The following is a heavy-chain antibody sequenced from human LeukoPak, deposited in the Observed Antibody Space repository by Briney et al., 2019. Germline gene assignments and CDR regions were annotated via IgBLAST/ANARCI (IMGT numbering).Heavy chain of an antibody. V-gene: IGHV4-59*01. CDR3: ARGYCSGGSCYSPPQYYYYYMDV. D-gene: IGHD2-15*01. CDR1: GGSISSYY. CDR2: IYYSGST. J-gene: IGHJ6*03. Sequence: SETLSLTCTVSGGSISSYYWSWIRQPPGKGLEWIGCIYYSGSTNYNPSLKSRVTISVDTSKNQFSLNLSSVTAAPTTVYYCARGYCSGGSCYSPPQYYYYYMDVWGKGTTVTVSS.